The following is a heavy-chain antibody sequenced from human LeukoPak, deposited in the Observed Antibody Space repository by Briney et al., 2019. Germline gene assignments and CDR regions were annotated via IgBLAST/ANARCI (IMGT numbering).Heavy chain of an antibody. Sequence: SETLSLTCTVSGDSISSYYWSWIRQPPGKGLEWIGYIYYSGSTNYNPSLKSRVTISVDTSKNQFSLKLSSVTAADTAVYYCARLEGYDSSGYYLDYWGQGTLVTVSS. CDR2: IYYSGST. CDR1: GDSISSYY. CDR3: ARLEGYDSSGYYLDY. J-gene: IGHJ4*02. D-gene: IGHD3-22*01. V-gene: IGHV4-59*08.